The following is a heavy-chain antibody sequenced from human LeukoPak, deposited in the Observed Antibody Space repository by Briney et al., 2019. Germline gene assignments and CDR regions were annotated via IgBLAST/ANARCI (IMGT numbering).Heavy chain of an antibody. J-gene: IGHJ4*02. CDR2: ISSSSSYI. V-gene: IGHV3-21*01. D-gene: IGHD4-17*01. Sequence: GGSLRLSCAASGFTFSSYSMSWVRQAPGKGLEWVPSISSSSSYIYYADSVKGRFTISRDNAKNSLYLQMNSLRAEDTAVYYCARDLMTTVTTVDYWGQGTLVTVSS. CDR1: GFTFSSYS. CDR3: ARDLMTTVTTVDY.